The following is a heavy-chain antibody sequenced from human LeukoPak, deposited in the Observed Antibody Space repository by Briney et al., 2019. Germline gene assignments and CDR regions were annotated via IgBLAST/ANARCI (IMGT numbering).Heavy chain of an antibody. Sequence: PGGSLRLSCAASGFTFSNAWMSWVRQAPGKGLEWVGRIKSKTDGGTTDYAAPVKGRFTISRDDSKNTLYPQMNSLKTEDTAVYYCTTDMIVAHPNYWGQGTLVTVSS. D-gene: IGHD3-22*01. CDR3: TTDMIVAHPNY. CDR2: IKSKTDGGTT. CDR1: GFTFSNAW. V-gene: IGHV3-15*01. J-gene: IGHJ4*02.